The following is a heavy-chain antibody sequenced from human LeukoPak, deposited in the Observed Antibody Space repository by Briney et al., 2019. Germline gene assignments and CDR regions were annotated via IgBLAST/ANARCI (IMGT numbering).Heavy chain of an antibody. J-gene: IGHJ6*02. CDR2: ISYDGSNK. Sequence: GRSLRLSCAASGFTFSSYAMHWVRQAPGKGLKWVAVISYDGSNKYYADSVKGRFTISRDNSKNTLYLQMNSLRAEDTAVYYCARGRLPRIAVAFMDVWGQGTTVTVSS. D-gene: IGHD6-19*01. V-gene: IGHV3-30*04. CDR3: ARGRLPRIAVAFMDV. CDR1: GFTFSSYA.